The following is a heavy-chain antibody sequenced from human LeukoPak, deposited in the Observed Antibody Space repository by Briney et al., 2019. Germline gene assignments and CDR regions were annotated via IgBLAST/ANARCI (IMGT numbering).Heavy chain of an antibody. CDR3: ATKQWLAPPPDS. D-gene: IGHD6-19*01. Sequence: GGSLRLSCAASGFTFSKYWMLWVRQAPGKGLESVSRINTDGTVTTYADSVKGRFTVSRDNADNTMFLQVNSVRDEDTAVYYCATKQWLAPPPDSWGQGTPVTVSS. V-gene: IGHV3-74*01. CDR2: INTDGTVT. CDR1: GFTFSKYW. J-gene: IGHJ4*02.